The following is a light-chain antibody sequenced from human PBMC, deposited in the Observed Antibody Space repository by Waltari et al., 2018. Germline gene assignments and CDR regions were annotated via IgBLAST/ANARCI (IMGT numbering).Light chain of an antibody. J-gene: IGLJ2*01. Sequence: SFDLTQPPSVSASPGQTATITSSGDNLGNKSAYWSQQKSGQSPVLVIYEDTKRPSGIPERFSGANSGNTVTLTISGTQPMDEADYYCQAWDSGPAVFGGGTKLTVL. V-gene: IGLV3-1*01. CDR3: QAWDSGPAV. CDR1: NLGNKS. CDR2: EDT.